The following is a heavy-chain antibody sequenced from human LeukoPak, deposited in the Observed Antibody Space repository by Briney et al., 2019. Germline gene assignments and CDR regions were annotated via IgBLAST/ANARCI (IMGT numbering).Heavy chain of an antibody. Sequence: GGSLRLSCAASGFTLSSHGMHWVRQAPGKGLEWVAVVSYDGSNKYYADSVKGRFTISRVNSKNTLYLQMNSLRAEDTAVYYCAKDGGCSSTTCYSPYYFDYWGQGTLVTVS. J-gene: IGHJ4*02. CDR2: VSYDGSNK. CDR3: AKDGGCSSTTCYSPYYFDY. D-gene: IGHD2-2*01. CDR1: GFTLSSHG. V-gene: IGHV3-30*18.